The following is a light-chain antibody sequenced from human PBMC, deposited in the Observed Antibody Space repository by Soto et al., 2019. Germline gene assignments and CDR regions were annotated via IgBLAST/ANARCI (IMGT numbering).Light chain of an antibody. J-gene: IGKJ4*01. CDR1: QSVLYRSSNKNY. Sequence: DLQMTQSPSSVSASVGDRVTINCKSSQSVLYRSSNKNYLTWYQQKPGQPPKLLIYWASTRESGVPDRFSGSGSGTDFTLTISSLQAEDVAVYYCQQYYSIPFSFGGGTKVEIK. V-gene: IGKV4-1*01. CDR3: QQYYSIPFS. CDR2: WAS.